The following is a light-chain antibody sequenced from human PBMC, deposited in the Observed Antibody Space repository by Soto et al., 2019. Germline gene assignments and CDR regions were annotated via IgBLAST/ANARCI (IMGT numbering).Light chain of an antibody. CDR2: GAS. CDR3: QQCVSGPPLP. Sequence: EIVMTQSPATLSVSPGDTATLSCRASQSVNLNLAWYQQKPGQAPRLLIYGASISATGIPARFSGSGAGTEFTLTIDCLQSEDSAVYYCQQCVSGPPLPFGGGTTVEIK. V-gene: IGKV3-15*01. J-gene: IGKJ4*01. CDR1: QSVNLN.